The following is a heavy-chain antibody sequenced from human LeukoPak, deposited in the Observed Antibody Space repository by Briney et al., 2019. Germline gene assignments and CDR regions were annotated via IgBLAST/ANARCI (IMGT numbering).Heavy chain of an antibody. Sequence: SETLSLTCTVSGASISNYYWSWIRQTPEKGLEWMGHIHSSGGSSYYPSLKSRLTLSIDTSRNQLSLKLPSVTAADTAVYFCARLGSYHDFWGQGTLVTVSS. CDR2: IHSSGGS. CDR1: GASISNYY. V-gene: IGHV4-4*09. J-gene: IGHJ4*02. CDR3: ARLGSYHDF. D-gene: IGHD1-26*01.